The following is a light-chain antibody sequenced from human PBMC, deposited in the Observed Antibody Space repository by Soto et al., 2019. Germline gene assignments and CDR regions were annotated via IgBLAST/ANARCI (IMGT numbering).Light chain of an antibody. Sequence: EIVLTQSPGTLSLSPGERATLSCRASQSVSSSYLAWYQQKPGQAPRRLIYDASSRATGIPDRFSGSGSGTDFTLTISRLEPEDFAVYFCQPYGSSTYTFGQGTKLEIK. J-gene: IGKJ2*01. V-gene: IGKV3-20*01. CDR2: DAS. CDR1: QSVSSSY. CDR3: QPYGSSTYT.